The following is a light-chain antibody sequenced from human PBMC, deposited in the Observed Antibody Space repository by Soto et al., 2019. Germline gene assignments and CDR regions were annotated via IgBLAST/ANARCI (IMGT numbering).Light chain of an antibody. J-gene: IGLJ1*01. CDR3: NSYTSRSTYV. V-gene: IGLV2-14*01. Sequence: QSVLTQPASVSGSPGQSITISCTGTSSDIGDYNYVSWYQQHPGKAPKLMIYEVTNRPSGVSNRFSGSKSGNTASLTISGIQAEDEADYYCNSYTSRSTYVFGTGTKVTVL. CDR2: EVT. CDR1: SSDIGDYNY.